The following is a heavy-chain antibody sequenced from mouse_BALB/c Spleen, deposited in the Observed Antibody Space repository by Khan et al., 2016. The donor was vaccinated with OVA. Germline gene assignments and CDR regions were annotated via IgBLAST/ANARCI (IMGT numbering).Heavy chain of an antibody. CDR1: GFNIKDTY. CDR3: ARPSYDPRDFEV. CDR2: IAPANGNT. J-gene: IGHJ1*01. D-gene: IGHD2-3*01. Sequence: VQLQQSGAELVKPGASVKLSCTASGFNIKDTYLHWVKQRPEQGLEWIGRIAPANGNTQYDPKFQGKATITSDTSSNTSYRQLNSLTSEDTAVYYWARPSYDPRDFEVWGAGTTVTVSS. V-gene: IGHV14-3*02.